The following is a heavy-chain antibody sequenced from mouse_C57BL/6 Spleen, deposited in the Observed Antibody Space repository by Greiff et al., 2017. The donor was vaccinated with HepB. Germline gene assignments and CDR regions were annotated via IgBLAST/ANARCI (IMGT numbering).Heavy chain of an antibody. CDR2: ISYDGSN. Sequence: EVKLVESGPGLVKPSQSLSLTCSVTGYSITSGYYWNWIRQFPGNKLEWMGYISYDGSNNYNPSLKNRISITRDTSKNQFFLKLNSVTTEDTATYYCAREDLYYYGSSYGYFDVWGTGTTVTVSS. V-gene: IGHV3-6*01. CDR3: AREDLYYYGSSYGYFDV. CDR1: GYSITSGYY. J-gene: IGHJ1*03. D-gene: IGHD1-1*01.